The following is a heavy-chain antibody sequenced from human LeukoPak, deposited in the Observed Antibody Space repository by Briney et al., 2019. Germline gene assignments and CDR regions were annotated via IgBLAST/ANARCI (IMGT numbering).Heavy chain of an antibody. CDR1: GFTVSNNY. CDR2: IYSDGST. J-gene: IGHJ6*02. V-gene: IGHV3-53*01. D-gene: IGHD3-10*01. Sequence: QSGGSLRLSCAASGFTVSNNYISWVRQAPGKGLEWVAIIYSDGSTIYADSVKGRFTLSRDNSENTLYLQMNSLRVEDTAVYYCARDRRSYYYGSGFSFGMDVWGQGTTVTVSS. CDR3: ARDRRSYYYGSGFSFGMDV.